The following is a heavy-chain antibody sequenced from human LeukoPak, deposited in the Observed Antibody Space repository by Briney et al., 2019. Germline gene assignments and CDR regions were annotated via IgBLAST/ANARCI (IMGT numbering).Heavy chain of an antibody. J-gene: IGHJ6*03. CDR1: GDSVSSNSAA. CDR2: TYYRSKWYN. D-gene: IGHD6-13*01. V-gene: IGHV6-1*01. CDR3: ARDRYSSSWYSYYYYYYMDV. Sequence: SQTLSLTCAISGDSVSSNSAAWNWIRQSPSRGLEWLGRTYYRSKWYNDYAVSVKSRITINPDTSKNQFSLQLNSVTPEDTAVYYCARDRYSSSWYSYYYYYYMDVWGKGTTVTVSS.